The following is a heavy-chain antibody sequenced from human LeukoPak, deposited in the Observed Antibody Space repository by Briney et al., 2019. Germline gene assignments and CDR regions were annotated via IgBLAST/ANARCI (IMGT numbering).Heavy chain of an antibody. CDR3: ARGGFYDFWTGYAPD. CDR2: IGNSGSTR. Sequence: GGSLRLSCAASGFTFSDYYMNWIRQAPGRGLEWISYIGNSGSTRYYADSVKGRFTISRDNAKNSLYLQMNSLRAEDTAMYYCARGGFYDFWTGYAPDWGQGSLVTVSS. J-gene: IGHJ4*02. D-gene: IGHD3-3*01. CDR1: GFTFSDYY. V-gene: IGHV3-11*04.